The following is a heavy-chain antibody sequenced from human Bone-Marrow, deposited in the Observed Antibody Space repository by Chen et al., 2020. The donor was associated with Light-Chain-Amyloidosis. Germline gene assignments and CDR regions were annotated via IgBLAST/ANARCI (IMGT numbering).Heavy chain of an antibody. V-gene: IGHV5-51*01. CDR1: GYTFPNYW. D-gene: IGHD5-12*01. J-gene: IGHJ4*02. CDR2: IYPDASDA. Sequence: EVQLEQSGPEVKKPGESLKISCKGSGYTFPNYWIGWVRQMPGKGLEWMGVIYPDASDASYSPSFACQVPISADKSITTAYLQWRSLKASDTAMYYCARLRDGYNFDYWGQGTLVTISS. CDR3: ARLRDGYNFDY.